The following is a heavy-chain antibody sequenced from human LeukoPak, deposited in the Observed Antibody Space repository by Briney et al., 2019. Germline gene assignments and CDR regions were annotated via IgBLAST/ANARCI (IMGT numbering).Heavy chain of an antibody. CDR2: INDDGSFR. D-gene: IGHD3-10*01. V-gene: IGHV3-74*01. Sequence: GGSLRLSCAASGITFSGARMHWVRQAPGKGLVWVSRINDDGSFRRYANSVKGRFTISRDNAKNTLFLQMDSLRAADTAVYYCARVSGPGMNEYYHLWGQGTLVTVSS. CDR3: ARVSGPGMNEYYHL. J-gene: IGHJ1*01. CDR1: GITFSGAR.